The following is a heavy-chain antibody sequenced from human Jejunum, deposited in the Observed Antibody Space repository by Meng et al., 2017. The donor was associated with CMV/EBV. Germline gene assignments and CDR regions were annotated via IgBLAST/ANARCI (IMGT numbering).Heavy chain of an antibody. D-gene: IGHD3-10*01. J-gene: IGHJ3*01. Sequence: SGYTFIGYYLHWVRQAPGQGLEWMGWVMPHTGATNYAQKFQGRVTLTRDASTAYMELHRLTSDDTAIYYCARRSWFGVLEGASDFWGQGTRVTVSS. CDR3: ARRSWFGVLEGASDF. V-gene: IGHV1-2*02. CDR1: GYTFIGYY. CDR2: VMPHTGAT.